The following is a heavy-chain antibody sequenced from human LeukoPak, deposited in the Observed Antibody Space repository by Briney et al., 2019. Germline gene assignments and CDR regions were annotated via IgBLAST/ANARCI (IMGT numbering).Heavy chain of an antibody. J-gene: IGHJ4*02. Sequence: GGSLRLSCAASGFTFSSYEMNWVRQAPGKGLEWVSYISSSGSTIYYADSVKGRFTISRDNSKNTLYLQMNSLRAEDTAVYYCAKDQGLEWLLYVDYWGQGTLVTVSS. CDR1: GFTFSSYE. CDR2: ISSSGSTI. D-gene: IGHD3-3*01. CDR3: AKDQGLEWLLYVDY. V-gene: IGHV3-48*03.